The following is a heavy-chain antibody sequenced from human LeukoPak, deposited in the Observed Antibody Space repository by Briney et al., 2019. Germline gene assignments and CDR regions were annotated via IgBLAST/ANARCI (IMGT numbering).Heavy chain of an antibody. D-gene: IGHD3-16*01. Sequence: GGSLRLSCAASGFSVSSNYMSWVRQAPGKGLEWVSIIYTDGRTSYAASVKGRFTISTDNSKNTLYLQVNGLRAEDTAVYYCARGESHLGAFDIWGQGTMVIVSS. V-gene: IGHV3-53*01. J-gene: IGHJ3*02. CDR2: IYTDGRT. CDR1: GFSVSSNY. CDR3: ARGESHLGAFDI.